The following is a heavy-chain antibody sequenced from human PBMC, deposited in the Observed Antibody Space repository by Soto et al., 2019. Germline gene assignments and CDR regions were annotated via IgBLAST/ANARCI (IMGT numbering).Heavy chain of an antibody. Sequence: ASVKVSCKASGYTFTSYGISWVRQAPGQGLEWMGWISAYNGNTNYAQKLQGRVTMTTDTSTSTAYMELRSLRSDDTAVYYCARNKDGYDFWSGYNNWFDHWGQGTLVTVSS. CDR3: ARNKDGYDFWSGYNNWFDH. J-gene: IGHJ5*02. CDR1: GYTFTSYG. CDR2: ISAYNGNT. V-gene: IGHV1-18*01. D-gene: IGHD3-3*01.